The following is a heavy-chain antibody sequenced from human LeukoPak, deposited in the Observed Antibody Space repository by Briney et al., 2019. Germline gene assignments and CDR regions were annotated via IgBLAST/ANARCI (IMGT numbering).Heavy chain of an antibody. CDR2: INPNSGGT. CDR3: ARPPTQYNWNYAVNWFDP. D-gene: IGHD1-7*01. V-gene: IGHV1-2*02. CDR1: GYTFTGYY. J-gene: IGHJ5*02. Sequence: GASVKVSCKASGYTFTGYYMHWERQAPGQGLEWMGWINPNSGGTNYAQKFQGRVTMTRDTSISTAYMELSRLRSDDTAVYYCARPPTQYNWNYAVNWFDPWGQGTLVTVSS.